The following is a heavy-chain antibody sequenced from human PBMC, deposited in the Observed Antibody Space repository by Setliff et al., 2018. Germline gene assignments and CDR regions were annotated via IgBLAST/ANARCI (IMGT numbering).Heavy chain of an antibody. V-gene: IGHV4-39*07. D-gene: IGHD1-1*01. CDR3: ARDMGQPYYFES. Sequence: PSETLSLTCTVSGGSISSSSHYWGWIRQPPGKGLEWIGSIYYTGSTYYSPSLKSRVTMSVDTSKRQFSLKLGSATAADTAVYYCARDMGQPYYFESWGLGTLVTVSS. J-gene: IGHJ4*02. CDR1: GGSISSSSHY. CDR2: IYYTGST.